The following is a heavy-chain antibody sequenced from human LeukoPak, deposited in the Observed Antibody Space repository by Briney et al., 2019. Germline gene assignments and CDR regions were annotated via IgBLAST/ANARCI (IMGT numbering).Heavy chain of an antibody. CDR3: AKEFYGGNLPPSLGYFDY. CDR1: GFTFSSYG. CDR2: IRYDGSNK. Sequence: PGGSLRLSCAASGFTFSSYGMHWVRQAPGKGLEWVAFIRYDGSNKYYADSVKGRFTISRDNSKNTLYLQMNSLRAEDTAVYYCAKEFYGGNLPPSLGYFDYWGQGTLVTVSS. D-gene: IGHD4-23*01. V-gene: IGHV3-30*02. J-gene: IGHJ4*02.